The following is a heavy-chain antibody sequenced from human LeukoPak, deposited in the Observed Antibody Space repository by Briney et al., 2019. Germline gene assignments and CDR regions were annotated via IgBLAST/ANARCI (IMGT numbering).Heavy chain of an antibody. CDR1: GFTFSSYA. CDR3: AKNYDSSGKHAFDI. CDR2: ISYDGSNK. V-gene: IGHV3-30-3*02. Sequence: GRSLRLSCAASGFTFSSYAMHWVRQAPGKGLEWVAVISYDGSNKYYADSVKGRFTISRDNSKNTLYLQMNSLRAEDTAVYYCAKNYDSSGKHAFDIWGQGTMVTVSS. D-gene: IGHD3-22*01. J-gene: IGHJ3*02.